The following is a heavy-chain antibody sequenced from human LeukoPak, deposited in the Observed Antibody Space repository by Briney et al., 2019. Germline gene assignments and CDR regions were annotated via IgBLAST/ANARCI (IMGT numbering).Heavy chain of an antibody. J-gene: IGHJ4*02. D-gene: IGHD2/OR15-2a*01. CDR3: ARHRNFFDY. V-gene: IGHV4-59*01. CDR2: IYYSGNT. Sequence: PSETLSLTRTVSGDSISSSYWSWIRQPPGKGLEWIGYIYYSGNTNYNPSFKSRVTISVDTSRNRFSLKLSSVTAADTAVYYCARHRNFFDYWGQGILVTVSS. CDR1: GDSISSSY.